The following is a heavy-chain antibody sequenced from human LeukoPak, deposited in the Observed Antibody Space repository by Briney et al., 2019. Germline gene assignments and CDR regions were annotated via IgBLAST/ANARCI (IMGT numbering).Heavy chain of an antibody. J-gene: IGHJ4*02. V-gene: IGHV4-59*08. CDR3: AGTYYYDSSGPPGIDY. CDR1: GGSMNNYY. D-gene: IGHD3-22*01. CDR2: IYYSGST. Sequence: SETLSLTCTVSGGSMNNYYWSWIRQPPGKGLEWIGYIYYSGSTNYNPSLKSRVTISVDTSKNQFSLKLGSVTAADTAVYYCAGTYYYDSSGPPGIDYWGQGTLVTVSS.